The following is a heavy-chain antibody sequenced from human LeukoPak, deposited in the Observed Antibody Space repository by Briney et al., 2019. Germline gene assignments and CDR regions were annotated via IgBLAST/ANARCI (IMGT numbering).Heavy chain of an antibody. CDR3: AREPTPRYGMDV. D-gene: IGHD4-17*01. Sequence: SETLSLTCTVSGSSISSYYWSWIRQPPGKGLEWIGYIYYSGSTNYNPSLKSRVTISVDTSKNQFSLKLSSVTAADTAVYYCAREPTPRYGMDVWGQGTTVTVSS. J-gene: IGHJ6*02. V-gene: IGHV4-59*01. CDR1: GSSISSYY. CDR2: IYYSGST.